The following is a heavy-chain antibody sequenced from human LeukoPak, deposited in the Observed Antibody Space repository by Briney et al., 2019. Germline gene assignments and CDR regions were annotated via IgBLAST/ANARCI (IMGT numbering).Heavy chain of an antibody. J-gene: IGHJ6*03. CDR1: GFAFDDHG. V-gene: IGHV3-20*04. CDR2: INWNGGAT. D-gene: IGHD4-11*01. Sequence: GGSLRLSCAASGFAFDDHGMSWVRLAPGKGLEWVSGINWNGGATGYAESVKGRFTISRDSAKNSPSLQMNSLRAEDTAVYFCARDVTTNYYNYMDVWGKGTTVTVS. CDR3: ARDVTTNYYNYMDV.